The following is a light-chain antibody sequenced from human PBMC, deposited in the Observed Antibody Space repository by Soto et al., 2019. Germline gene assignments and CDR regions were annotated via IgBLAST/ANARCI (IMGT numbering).Light chain of an antibody. CDR1: QAIRND. V-gene: IGKV1-6*01. CDR2: AAS. J-gene: IGKJ1*01. Sequence: AIQVTQSPSSPSASVGDRVTITCRASQAIRNDLGWYQQKAGKAPKLLIYAASTLQSGVPSRFRGSGSGTDFTLTISSLQPEDFATYYCLQDYNYPCTFGQGTKVDIK. CDR3: LQDYNYPCT.